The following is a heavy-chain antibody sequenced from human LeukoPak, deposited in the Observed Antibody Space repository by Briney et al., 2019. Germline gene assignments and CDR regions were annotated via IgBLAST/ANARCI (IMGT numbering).Heavy chain of an antibody. CDR1: GFTFTSSA. J-gene: IGHJ6*03. D-gene: IGHD6-13*01. CDR2: IVVGSGNT. CDR3: ARIGSSSWTPYYYYYYMDV. Sequence: SVKVSCKASGFTFTSSAVQWVRQARGQRLEWIGWIVVGSGNTNYAQKFQERVTITRDMSTSTAYMELSSLRSEDTAVYYCARIGSSSWTPYYYYYYMDVWGKGTTVTVSS. V-gene: IGHV1-58*01.